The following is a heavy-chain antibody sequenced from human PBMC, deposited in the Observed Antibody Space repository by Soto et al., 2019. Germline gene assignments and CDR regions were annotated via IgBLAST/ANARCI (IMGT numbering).Heavy chain of an antibody. CDR2: INDGNGDT. D-gene: IGHD2-2*01. CDR3: ARGYCSSTSCQYYFDF. CDR1: GYTFTGYA. J-gene: IGHJ4*02. V-gene: IGHV1-3*01. Sequence: ASVKVSCKASGYTFTGYAIHWVRQAPGQRLEWMGWINDGNGDTKYSQKFQGRVTITRDTSASTAYMELTSLGSEDTAVYHCARGYCSSTSCQYYFDFWGQGTPVTVSS.